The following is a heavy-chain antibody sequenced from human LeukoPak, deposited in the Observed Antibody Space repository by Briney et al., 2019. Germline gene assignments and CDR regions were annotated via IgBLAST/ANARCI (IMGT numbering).Heavy chain of an antibody. V-gene: IGHV1-2*02. CDR1: GYTFTGYY. J-gene: IGHJ4*02. Sequence: ASVKVSCKASGYTFTGYYMHWVRQAPGQGLEWMGWINPNSGGTNYAQKFQGRVTMTRDTSISTAYMELSRLRSDDTVVYYCAEEYYYGSGSYSRWGQGTLVTVSS. CDR2: INPNSGGT. D-gene: IGHD3-10*01. CDR3: AEEYYYGSGSYSR.